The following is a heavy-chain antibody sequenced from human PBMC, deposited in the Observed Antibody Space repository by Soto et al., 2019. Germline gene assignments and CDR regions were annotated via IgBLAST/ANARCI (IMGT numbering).Heavy chain of an antibody. V-gene: IGHV1-46*01. J-gene: IGHJ3*02. D-gene: IGHD2-21*02. CDR1: GYTFTSYY. CDR3: ARYIPYCRGVCHDAFDI. Sequence: ASVKVSCKASGYTFTSYYMHWVRQAPGQGLEWMGMINPSGGSTTYTQKFQGRVTMTRDTSTSTVYMELSSLTSEDTAVYYCARYIPYCRGVCHDAFDIWGQGTMVTVS. CDR2: INPSGGST.